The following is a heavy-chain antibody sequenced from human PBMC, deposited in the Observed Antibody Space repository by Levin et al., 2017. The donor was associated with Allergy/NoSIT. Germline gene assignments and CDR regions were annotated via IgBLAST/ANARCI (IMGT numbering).Heavy chain of an antibody. CDR1: GFTFSSYG. CDR2: IWYDGSNE. Sequence: GESLKISCAASGFTFSSYGMHWVRQAPGKGPEWVALIWYDGSNENYADSVKGRFTISRDNSKNTLYLQMNSLRAEDTAVYYCARSAVRYSNYVNDYYGMDAWGQGTTVTVSS. J-gene: IGHJ6*02. D-gene: IGHD4-11*01. V-gene: IGHV3-33*01. CDR3: ARSAVRYSNYVNDYYGMDA.